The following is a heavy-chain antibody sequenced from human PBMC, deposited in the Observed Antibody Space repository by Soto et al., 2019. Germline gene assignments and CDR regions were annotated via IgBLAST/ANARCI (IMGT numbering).Heavy chain of an antibody. V-gene: IGHV1-18*01. J-gene: IGHJ5*02. CDR2: ISAYNGNT. CDR1: GYTFTSYG. CDR3: ATSRTAYYDILTGYYTEWFDP. Sequence: GASVKVSCKASGYTFTSYGISWVRQAPGQGLEWMGWISAYNGNTNYAQKLQGRVTMTTDTSTSTAYMELRSLRSDDTAVYYCATSRTAYYDILTGYYTEWFDPWGQGTLVTVS. D-gene: IGHD3-9*01.